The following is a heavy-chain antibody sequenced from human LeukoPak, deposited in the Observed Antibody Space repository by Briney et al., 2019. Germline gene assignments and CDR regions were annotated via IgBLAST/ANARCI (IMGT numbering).Heavy chain of an antibody. V-gene: IGHV5-10-1*01. CDR2: IDPSDSYT. D-gene: IGHD6-13*01. CDR3: ARQSAAAAGAYYYYYGMDV. Sequence: GESLKISCKGSGYSFTSYWISWVRQMPGKGLEWMGRIDPSDSYTNYSPSFQGHVTISADKSISTAYLQRSSLKASDTAMYYCARQSAAAAGAYYYYYGMDVWGQGTTVTVSS. CDR1: GYSFTSYW. J-gene: IGHJ6*02.